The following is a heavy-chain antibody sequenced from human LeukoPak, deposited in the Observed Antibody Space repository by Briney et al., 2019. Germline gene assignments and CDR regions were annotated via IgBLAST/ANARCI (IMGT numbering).Heavy chain of an antibody. V-gene: IGHV3-21*01. CDR2: ISSSSRYI. D-gene: IGHD6-25*01. CDR1: GFTFDSYN. J-gene: IGHJ4*02. CDR3: ARDDPTAGDPQFDF. Sequence: GGSLRLSCAASGFTFDSYNMNWVRQAPGKGLEWVSSISSSSRYIFYADSVKGRLHISRDNDENSLSLQMHSLRVEDTAVYYFARDDPTAGDPQFDFWGQGTLVTVSS.